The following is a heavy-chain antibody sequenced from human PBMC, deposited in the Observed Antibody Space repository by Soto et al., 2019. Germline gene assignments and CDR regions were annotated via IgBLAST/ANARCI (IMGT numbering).Heavy chain of an antibody. J-gene: IGHJ5*02. Sequence: GSLRLSCAASGFTFSSYSMNWVRQAPGKGLEWVSSISSSSSYIYYADSVKGRFTISRDNAKNSLYLQMNSLRAEDTAVYYCARDPTRVVPAAMSWFDPWGQGTLVTVSS. V-gene: IGHV3-21*01. CDR1: GFTFSSYS. D-gene: IGHD2-2*01. CDR3: ARDPTRVVPAAMSWFDP. CDR2: ISSSSSYI.